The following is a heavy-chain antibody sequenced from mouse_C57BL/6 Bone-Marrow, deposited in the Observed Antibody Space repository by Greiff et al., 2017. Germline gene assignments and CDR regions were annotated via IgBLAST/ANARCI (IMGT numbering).Heavy chain of an antibody. CDR2: ISNGGGST. J-gene: IGHJ4*01. Sequence: EVKLVESGGGLVQPGGSLKLSCAASGFTFSDYYMYWVRQTPEKRLEWVAYISNGGGSTYYPDTVKGRFTISRDNAKNTLYLQMSRLKSEDTAMYYCARLNLLWSRYAMDYWGQGTSVTVSS. CDR3: ARLNLLWSRYAMDY. D-gene: IGHD2-1*01. V-gene: IGHV5-12*01. CDR1: GFTFSDYY.